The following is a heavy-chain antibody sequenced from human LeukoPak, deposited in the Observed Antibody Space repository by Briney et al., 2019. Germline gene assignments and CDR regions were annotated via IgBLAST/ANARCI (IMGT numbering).Heavy chain of an antibody. CDR2: ISSSSSYI. CDR1: GFTFSSYS. J-gene: IGHJ4*02. Sequence: GGSLRISCAASGFTFSSYSMNWVRQAPGKGLEWVSSISSSSSYIYYADSVKGRFTISRDNAKNSLYLQMNSLRAEDTAVYYCAKNKYYYDSSGSYFDYWGQGTLVTVSS. D-gene: IGHD3-22*01. V-gene: IGHV3-21*01. CDR3: AKNKYYYDSSGSYFDY.